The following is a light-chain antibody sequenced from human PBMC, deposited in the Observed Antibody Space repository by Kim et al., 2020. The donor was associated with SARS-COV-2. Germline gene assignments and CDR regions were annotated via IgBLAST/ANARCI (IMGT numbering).Light chain of an antibody. CDR1: QSVSSSY. J-gene: IGKJ2*01. CDR2: GSS. CDR3: QQYGRSPPYT. V-gene: IGKV3-20*01. Sequence: SPGERATLSCRASQSVSSSYLAWYQQKPGKAPRLLIYGSSSSATGIPDRFSGSGSGTDFTLTISRLEPEDFAVYYWQQYGRSPPYTFGQETKLEI.